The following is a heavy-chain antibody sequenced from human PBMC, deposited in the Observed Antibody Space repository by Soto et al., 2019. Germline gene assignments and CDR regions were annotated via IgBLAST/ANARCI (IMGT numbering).Heavy chain of an antibody. CDR2: IRFDGSNE. J-gene: IGHJ4*02. CDR1: GGIFHGYG. D-gene: IGHD1-7*01. V-gene: IGHV3-33*01. CDR3: ARDGIGGTVFRGYLDY. Sequence: GGSLRLSCAVPGGIFHGYGMHWVRQAPGKGLEWVAIIRFDGSNEEYADSVKGRFTISRDNSKNTLYLQMNTLGAEDTAVYYCARDGIGGTVFRGYLDYWSRGTVVTVS.